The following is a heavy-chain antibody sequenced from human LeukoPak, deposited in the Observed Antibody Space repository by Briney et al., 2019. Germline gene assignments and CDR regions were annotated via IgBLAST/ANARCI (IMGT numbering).Heavy chain of an antibody. J-gene: IGHJ1*01. D-gene: IGHD6-19*01. Sequence: SETLSLTCTVSGGSMDSNNYYWAWIRQPPGEGLEWIGEINHSGSTNYNPSLKSRVTISVDTSKNQFSLKLSSVTAADTAVYYCARGGRPIAVAGMRGHPRDRYFQHWGQGTLVTVSS. CDR3: ARGGRPIAVAGMRGHPRDRYFQH. CDR1: GGSMDSNNYY. V-gene: IGHV4-39*07. CDR2: INHSGST.